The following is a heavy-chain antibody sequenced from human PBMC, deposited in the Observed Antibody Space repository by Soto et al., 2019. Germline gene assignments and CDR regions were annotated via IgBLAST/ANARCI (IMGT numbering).Heavy chain of an antibody. J-gene: IGHJ6*02. V-gene: IGHV1-3*01. D-gene: IGHD1-26*01. CDR2: INAGNGNT. CDR1: GYTFTSYA. Sequence: QVQLVQSGAEVKKPGASVKVSCKASGYTFTSYAMHWVRQAPGQRLEWMGWINAGNGNTKYSQKLQGRVTITRDTSASTAYVELRSLRSKDTAGYCCAGESPGWVYYCGMDVWGQGTTVTVSS. CDR3: AGESPGWVYYCGMDV.